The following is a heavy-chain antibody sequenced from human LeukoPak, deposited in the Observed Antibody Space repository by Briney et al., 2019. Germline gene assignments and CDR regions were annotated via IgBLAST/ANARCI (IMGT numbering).Heavy chain of an antibody. Sequence: PGRSLRLSCAASGFTFSSYAMHWVRQAPGKGLEWVSGISGGGGNTYYADSVKGRFTISRDNSKNTLYLQMNSLRAEDTAVYYCAKATGYSSGWYPDWGQGTLVTVSS. V-gene: IGHV3-23*01. CDR1: GFTFSSYA. J-gene: IGHJ4*02. CDR2: ISGGGGNT. D-gene: IGHD6-19*01. CDR3: AKATGYSSGWYPD.